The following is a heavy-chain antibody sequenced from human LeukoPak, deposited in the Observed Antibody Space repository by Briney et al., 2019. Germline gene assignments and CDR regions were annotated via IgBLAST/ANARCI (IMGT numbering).Heavy chain of an antibody. Sequence: SVKVSCKASGYTFTSYYMHWVRQAPGQGLEWMGGIIPIFGTANYAQKFQGRVTITADKSTSTAYMELSSLRSEDTAVYYCASHLYDRAHYYYYYYMDVWGKGTTVTVSS. V-gene: IGHV1-69*06. CDR1: GYTFTSYY. CDR2: IIPIFGTA. J-gene: IGHJ6*03. D-gene: IGHD5/OR15-5a*01. CDR3: ASHLYDRAHYYYYYYMDV.